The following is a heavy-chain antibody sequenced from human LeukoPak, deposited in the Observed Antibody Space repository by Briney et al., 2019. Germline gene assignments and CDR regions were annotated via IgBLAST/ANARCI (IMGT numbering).Heavy chain of an antibody. V-gene: IGHV3-11*04. CDR2: ISSSGSTI. J-gene: IGHJ3*02. CDR3: ARDREDIVATGSFDI. D-gene: IGHD5-12*01. Sequence: GGSLRLSCAASGFTFSDYYISWIRQAPGKGLEWVSYISSSGSTIYYADSVKGRFTISRDNAKNSLYLQMNSLRAEDTAVYYCARDREDIVATGSFDIWGQGTMVTVSS. CDR1: GFTFSDYY.